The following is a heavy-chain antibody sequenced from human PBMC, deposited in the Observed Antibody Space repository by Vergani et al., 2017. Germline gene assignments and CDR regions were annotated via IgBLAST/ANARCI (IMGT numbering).Heavy chain of an antibody. CDR3: AKGQQLVFFSVDV. CDR2: VSWNSETR. J-gene: IGHJ6*04. CDR1: GFRFDEYA. D-gene: IGHD6-13*01. V-gene: IGHV3-9*01. Sequence: EEKLVESGGGLVQPGRSLRLSCEASGFRFDEYAMHWVRRVPGKGLEWVSGVSWNSETRRYADSVKGRFTISRDNAKSSLYLQMDSLRPEDTAHYYCAKGQQLVFFSVDVWGIGTSVTVTA.